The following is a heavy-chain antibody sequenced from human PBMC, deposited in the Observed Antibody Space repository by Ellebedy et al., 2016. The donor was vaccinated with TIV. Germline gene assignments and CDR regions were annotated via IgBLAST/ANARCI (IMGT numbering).Heavy chain of an antibody. CDR2: INPNSGGT. V-gene: IGHV1-2*02. CDR3: ARDLAPAFIAAAARRGYYYYGMDV. J-gene: IGHJ6*02. D-gene: IGHD6-13*01. CDR1: GYTFTGYY. Sequence: AASVKVSCKASGYTFTGYYMHWARQAPGQGLEWMGWINPNSGGTNYAQKFQGRVTMTRDTSISTAYMELSRLRSDDTAVYYCARDLAPAFIAAAARRGYYYYGMDVWGQGTTVTVSS.